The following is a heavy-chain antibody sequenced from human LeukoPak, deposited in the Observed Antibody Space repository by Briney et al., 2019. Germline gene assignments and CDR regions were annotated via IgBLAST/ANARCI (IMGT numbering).Heavy chain of an antibody. J-gene: IGHJ4*02. CDR2: MNPNSGNT. D-gene: IGHD6-13*01. Sequence: ASVKVSCKASGYTFTSYDINWVRQDTGQGLEWMGWMNPNSGNTGYAQKFQGRVTMTRNTSISTAYMELSSLRSEDTAVYYCARVTAYSSSWYLGYWGQGTLVTVAS. CDR1: GYTFTSYD. CDR3: ARVTAYSSSWYLGY. V-gene: IGHV1-8*01.